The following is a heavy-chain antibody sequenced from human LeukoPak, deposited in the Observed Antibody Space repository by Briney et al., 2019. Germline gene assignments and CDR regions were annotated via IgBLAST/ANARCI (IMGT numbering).Heavy chain of an antibody. CDR3: ARDYCSSTSCLFDY. V-gene: IGHV1-2*06. J-gene: IGHJ4*02. CDR1: GYTFTINH. Sequence: ASVKISCKASGYTFTINHIHWVRQAPGQGLEWMGRINPNSGDTNYAQNFQGRVTMTRDTSINTAYMELSRLRSDDTAVYYCARDYCSSTSCLFDYWGQGTLVTVSS. D-gene: IGHD2-2*01. CDR2: INPNSGDT.